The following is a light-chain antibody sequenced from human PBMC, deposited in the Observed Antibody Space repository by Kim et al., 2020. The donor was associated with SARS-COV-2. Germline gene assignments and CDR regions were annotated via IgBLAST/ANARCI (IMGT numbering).Light chain of an antibody. Sequence: ITVPCTGTSGDVGRYIHVSWYQQHPVNAPKLIIYDVNERPAGASDRFSGSKSANAASLTFSGLQAEDEAEYYCSSFTTIGTWVFGGGTKLTVL. J-gene: IGLJ3*02. V-gene: IGLV2-14*04. CDR2: DVN. CDR1: SGDVGRYIH. CDR3: SSFTTIGTWV.